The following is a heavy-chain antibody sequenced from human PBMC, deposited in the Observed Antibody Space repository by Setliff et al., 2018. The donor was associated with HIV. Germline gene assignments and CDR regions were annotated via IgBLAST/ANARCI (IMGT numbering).Heavy chain of an antibody. V-gene: IGHV3-7*01. CDR3: ARSQGIGNYYMDV. Sequence: GGSLRLSCAASGFTFSDFWMSWVRQAPGKGLEWVANIKQDGSEKYYVDSVKGRLTISRDNAKNSLFLQVNSLRDEDTAVYYCARSQGIGNYYMDVWGTGTTVTVSS. D-gene: IGHD2-15*01. CDR2: IKQDGSEK. J-gene: IGHJ6*03. CDR1: GFTFSDFW.